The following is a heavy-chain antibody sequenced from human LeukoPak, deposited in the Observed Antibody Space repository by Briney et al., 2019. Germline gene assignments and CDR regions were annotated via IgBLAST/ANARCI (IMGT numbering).Heavy chain of an antibody. J-gene: IGHJ4*02. D-gene: IGHD1-26*01. Sequence: SETLSLTCTVSGGSISSGGYYWSWLRQHPGKGLEWIGYIYYSGSTYYNPSLKSRVTISEDTSKNQFSLKLTSVTAADTAVYYCVRDRELTYWGQGTLVTVSS. CDR3: VRDRELTY. V-gene: IGHV4-31*03. CDR2: IYYSGST. CDR1: GGSISSGGYY.